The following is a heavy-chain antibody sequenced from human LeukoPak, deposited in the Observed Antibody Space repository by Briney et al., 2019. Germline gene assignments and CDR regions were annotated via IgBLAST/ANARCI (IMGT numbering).Heavy chain of an antibody. D-gene: IGHD3-22*01. V-gene: IGHV4-30-4*01. CDR1: GGSISSGDYY. Sequence: SETLSLTCTVSGGSISSGDYYWSWIRQPPGKGLEWIWYIYYSGSTYYNPSLKSRVTISVDTSKNQFSLKLSSVTAADTAVYYCARASSYYYDSSGYYQDYWGQGTLVTVSS. CDR2: IYYSGST. CDR3: ARASSYYYDSSGYYQDY. J-gene: IGHJ4*02.